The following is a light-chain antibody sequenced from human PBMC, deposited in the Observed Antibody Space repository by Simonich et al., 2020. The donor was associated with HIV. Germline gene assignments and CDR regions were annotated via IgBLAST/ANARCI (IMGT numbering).Light chain of an antibody. CDR2: DAS. J-gene: IGKJ4*01. V-gene: IGKV1-33*01. Sequence: DIQMTQSPSSLSASVGDRVTITCQASQDISNFLNWYQQKPGEAPKFLIYDASYLETGVPSRFSGSGSGTDFTFTISSLQPEDIATYFCQQIYSTPLTFGGGTKLEIK. CDR3: QQIYSTPLT. CDR1: QDISNF.